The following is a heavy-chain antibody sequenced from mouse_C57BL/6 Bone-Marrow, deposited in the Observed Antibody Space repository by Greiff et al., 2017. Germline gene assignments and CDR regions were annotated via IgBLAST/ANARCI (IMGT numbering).Heavy chain of an antibody. CDR3: ARYYYSKGVFAY. CDR2: ISDGGSYT. D-gene: IGHD2-5*01. Sequence: EVQLVESGGGLVKPGGSLKLSCAASGFTFSSYAMSWVRQTPEKRLEWVATISDGGSYTYYPDNVKGRFTISRGNAKNNLYLQMSHLKSEDTAMXYCARYYYSKGVFAYWGQGTLVTVSA. CDR1: GFTFSSYA. J-gene: IGHJ3*01. V-gene: IGHV5-4*01.